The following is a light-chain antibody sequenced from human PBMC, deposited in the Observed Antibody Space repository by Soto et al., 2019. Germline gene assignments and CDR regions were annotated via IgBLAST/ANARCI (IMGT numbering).Light chain of an antibody. J-gene: IGKJ1*01. CDR3: QQYGSPSGT. V-gene: IGKV3-20*01. CDR1: QSVSSSD. Sequence: EIVLTQSPGTLSLSPGERATLSCRASQSVSSSDLAWYPQKPGQAPRLLIYGVSSRATDIPDRFSGSGSGKDFTLTISRLETEDFAVYSCQQYGSPSGTFGQGTKVEIK. CDR2: GVS.